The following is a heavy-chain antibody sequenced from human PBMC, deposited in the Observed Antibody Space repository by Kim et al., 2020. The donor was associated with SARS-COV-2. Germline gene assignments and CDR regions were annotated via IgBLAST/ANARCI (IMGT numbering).Heavy chain of an antibody. CDR3: ARGGDYYGSGSYYKYNWFDP. CDR2: INHSGST. J-gene: IGHJ5*02. Sequence: SETLSLTCAVYGGSFSGYYWSWIRQPPGKGLEWIGEINHSGSTNYNPSLKSRVTISVDTSKNQFSLKLSSVTAADTAVYYCARGGDYYGSGSYYKYNWFDPWGQGTLVTVSS. V-gene: IGHV4-34*01. D-gene: IGHD3-10*01. CDR1: GGSFSGYY.